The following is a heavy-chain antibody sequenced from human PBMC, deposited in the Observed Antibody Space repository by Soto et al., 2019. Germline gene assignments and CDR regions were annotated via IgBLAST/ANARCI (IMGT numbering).Heavy chain of an antibody. CDR2: IYYNGGT. CDR1: GGSIHSRSYY. Sequence: PSETLSLTCTVSGGSIHSRSYYWGWIRQSPGKGLELIGSIYYNGGTYYNPSLKSRVAMSVDTAKNQVSLRLRSVSAADTAVYYCARQLNSAVPHTYSDAWGQGSLVTVSS. D-gene: IGHD3-10*01. CDR3: ARQLNSAVPHTYSDA. V-gene: IGHV4-39*01. J-gene: IGHJ4*02.